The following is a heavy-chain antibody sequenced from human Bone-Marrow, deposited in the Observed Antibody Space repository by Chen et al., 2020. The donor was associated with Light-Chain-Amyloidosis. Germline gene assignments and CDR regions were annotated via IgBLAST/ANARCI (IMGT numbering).Heavy chain of an antibody. CDR1: GFTVSSNY. Sequence: EVQLVESGGGLIQPGGSLRLSCAASGFTVSSNYMSWVRQAPGNGLEWVSVIYSGGSTYYADSVKGRFTISRDNSKNTLYLQMNSLRAEDTAVYYCAGTYGSGSYYADYWGQGTLVTVSS. V-gene: IGHV3-53*01. CDR2: IYSGGST. J-gene: IGHJ4*02. CDR3: AGTYGSGSYYADY. D-gene: IGHD3-10*01.